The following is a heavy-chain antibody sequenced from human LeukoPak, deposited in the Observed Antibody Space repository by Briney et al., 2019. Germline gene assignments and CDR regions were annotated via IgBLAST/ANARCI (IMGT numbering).Heavy chain of an antibody. J-gene: IGHJ6*03. CDR3: AKDATAVPGTVYMDV. V-gene: IGHV3-48*03. CDR1: GFTFSDYE. Sequence: GGSLRLSSAASGFTFSDYEMNCVRRAPGQGGKWLSHISNSGTTIHYADSVKGRFTISRDNAKNSVYLQMTSLRAEDTALYYCAKDATAVPGTVYMDVWGKGTTVTISS. D-gene: IGHD6-13*01. CDR2: ISNSGTTI.